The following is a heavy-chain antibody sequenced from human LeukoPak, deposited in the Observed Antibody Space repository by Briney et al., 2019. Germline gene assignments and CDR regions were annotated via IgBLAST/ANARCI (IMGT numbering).Heavy chain of an antibody. Sequence: QTGGSLRLSRAASGFTFSSYWMSWVRQAPGKGLEWVANIKQDGSEMYYVDSVKGRFTISRDNAKNSLYLQMNSLRAEDTAVYYCARRCSGGSCPGTYWGQGTLVTVSS. CDR3: ARRCSGGSCPGTY. V-gene: IGHV3-7*01. CDR2: IKQDGSEM. CDR1: GFTFSSYW. D-gene: IGHD2-15*01. J-gene: IGHJ4*02.